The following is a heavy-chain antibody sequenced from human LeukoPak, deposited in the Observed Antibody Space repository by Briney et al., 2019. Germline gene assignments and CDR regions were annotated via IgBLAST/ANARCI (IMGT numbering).Heavy chain of an antibody. CDR2: ISYEGGTQ. D-gene: IGHD3-10*01. V-gene: IGHV3-30*18. Sequence: GGSLRLFCAASGVTLSPYGMHWVRQAPGKGLEWVAVISYEGGTQHYADSVKGRFIISGDNPRNTLYLQMNILRTEDTAVYYCAKEGTPQVSTWYDLWGQGTQVSVSS. CDR1: GVTLSPYG. J-gene: IGHJ5*02. CDR3: AKEGTPQVSTWYDL.